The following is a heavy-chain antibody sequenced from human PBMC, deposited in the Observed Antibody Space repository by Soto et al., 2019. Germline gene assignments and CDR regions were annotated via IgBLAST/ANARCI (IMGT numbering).Heavy chain of an antibody. CDR2: IYPGDSDT. Sequence: PGESLKISCKGSGYSFTSYLIGWVRQMPGKGLEWMGIIYPGDSDTRYSPSFQGQVTISADKSISTAYLQWSSLKASDTAMYYCARPPYYGSGSPISPYYYYGMDXWGQGTTVTISS. CDR3: ARPPYYGSGSPISPYYYYGMDX. J-gene: IGHJ6*02. CDR1: GYSFTSYL. V-gene: IGHV5-51*01. D-gene: IGHD3-10*01.